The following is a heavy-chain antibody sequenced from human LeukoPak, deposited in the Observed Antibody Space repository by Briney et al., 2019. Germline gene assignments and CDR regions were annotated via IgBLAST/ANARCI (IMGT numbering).Heavy chain of an antibody. CDR1: GYTFTGYY. D-gene: IGHD1-7*01. V-gene: IGHV1-2*02. Sequence: ASVKVSCKASGYTFTGYYMHWVRQAPGQGLEWMGWINPNSGGTNYAQKFQGRVTMTRDTSISTAYMELSRLRSDDTAVYYCARANKNWNCFDYWGQGTLVTVSS. CDR3: ARANKNWNCFDY. CDR2: INPNSGGT. J-gene: IGHJ4*02.